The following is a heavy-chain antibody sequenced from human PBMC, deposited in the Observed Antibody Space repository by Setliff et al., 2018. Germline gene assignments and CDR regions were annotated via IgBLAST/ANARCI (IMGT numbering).Heavy chain of an antibody. Sequence: ASVKVSCKASGDTSTTYAIHWVRQAPGQGLEWMGWINAGNGNIRYSQNFQGRVTITRDTSASTAYMELSSLTSEDTAIYYCARGDVYSGSYYHFDYWGQGTLVSVSS. CDR2: INAGNGNI. CDR3: ARGDVYSGSYYHFDY. J-gene: IGHJ4*02. D-gene: IGHD1-26*01. V-gene: IGHV1-3*01. CDR1: GDTSTTYA.